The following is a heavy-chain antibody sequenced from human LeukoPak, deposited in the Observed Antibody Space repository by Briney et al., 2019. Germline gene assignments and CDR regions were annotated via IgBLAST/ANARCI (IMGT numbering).Heavy chain of an antibody. CDR1: GFTFSSYA. CDR2: ISGSGGST. J-gene: IGHJ4*02. CDR3: ARDPVIDYDISEYIDS. D-gene: IGHD3-22*01. V-gene: IGHV3-23*01. Sequence: GGSLRLSCAASGFTFSSYAMSWVRQSPGKGLEWVSAISGSGGSTYYADSVKGRFTISRDNSKNTLYLQMNSLRAEDTAVYYCARDPVIDYDISEYIDSWGQGTLVTVSS.